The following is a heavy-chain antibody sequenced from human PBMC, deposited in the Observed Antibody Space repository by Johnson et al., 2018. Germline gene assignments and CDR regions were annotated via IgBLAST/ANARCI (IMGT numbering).Heavy chain of an antibody. J-gene: IGHJ4*02. D-gene: IGHD3-10*01. CDR3: GRDPVRGGDFDY. Sequence: VQLVQSGGGLVQPGGSLTLSCTASGFTLSNYWMSWVRQAPGKGLEWVAKINQDGSEKYYVGSLEGRFTISRDNTKNSLYLQMNSLRVEDTAVYFCGRDPVRGGDFDYWGQGTLVTVSS. CDR1: GFTLSNYW. V-gene: IGHV3-7*01. CDR2: INQDGSEK.